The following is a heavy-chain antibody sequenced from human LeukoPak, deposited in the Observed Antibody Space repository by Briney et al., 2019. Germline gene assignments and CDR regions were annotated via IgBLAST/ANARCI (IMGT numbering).Heavy chain of an antibody. V-gene: IGHV1-69*04. J-gene: IGHJ4*02. CDR2: IIPRLGIA. CDR1: GGTFSSYA. D-gene: IGHD6-25*01. Sequence: SVKVSCKASGGTFSSYAISWVRQAPGQGLEWMGRIIPRLGIANYAQKFTGRVTTTADKSTSTAYMEMSSLRSEDTAVYYCARDGSHSTGGYWGQGTLVTVSS. CDR3: ARDGSHSTGGY.